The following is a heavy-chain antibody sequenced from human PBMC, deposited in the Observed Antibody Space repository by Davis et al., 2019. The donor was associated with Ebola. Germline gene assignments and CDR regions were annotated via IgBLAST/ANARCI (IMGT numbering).Heavy chain of an antibody. Sequence: SVKVSCKASGGTFSTYGISWVRQAPGQGLEWMGRIIPIVDTPEYAQMFQGRVTISADISTDTAYLEMTSLRSDDTAVYFCAGDGSATAPRSMWTFPDPWSQGTLVTVSS. V-gene: IGHV1-69*04. J-gene: IGHJ5*02. CDR1: GGTFSTYG. D-gene: IGHD2-2*03. CDR3: AGDGSATAPRSMWTFPDP. CDR2: IIPIVDTP.